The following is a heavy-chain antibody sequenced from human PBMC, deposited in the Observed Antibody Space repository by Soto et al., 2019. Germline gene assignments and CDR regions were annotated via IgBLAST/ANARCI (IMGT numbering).Heavy chain of an antibody. CDR1: GGSFSGYY. D-gene: IGHD6-13*01. CDR3: ARGPYSSSCQDV. Sequence: SETLSLTCAVYGGSFSGYYWSWIRQPPGKGLEWIGEINHSGSTNYNPSLKSRVTISVDTSKNQFSLKLSSVTAADTAVYYCARGPYSSSCQDVWGQGTTVTVSS. V-gene: IGHV4-34*01. J-gene: IGHJ6*02. CDR2: INHSGST.